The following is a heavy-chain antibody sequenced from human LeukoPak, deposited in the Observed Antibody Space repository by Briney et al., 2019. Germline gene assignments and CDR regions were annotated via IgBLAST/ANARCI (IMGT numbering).Heavy chain of an antibody. CDR1: GGSISSSSYY. V-gene: IGHV4-39*01. D-gene: IGHD3-3*01. Sequence: SETLSLTCTVSGGSISSSSYYWGWIRQPPGKGLEWIGSIYYSGSTYYNPSLKSRVTISVDTSKNQFSLKLSSVTAADTAVYYCARLDFGAVISGYYYMDVWGKGTTVTVSS. CDR2: IYYSGST. CDR3: ARLDFGAVISGYYYMDV. J-gene: IGHJ6*03.